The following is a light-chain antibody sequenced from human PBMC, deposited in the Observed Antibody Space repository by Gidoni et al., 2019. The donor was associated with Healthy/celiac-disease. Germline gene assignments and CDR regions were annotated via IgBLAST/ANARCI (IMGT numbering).Light chain of an antibody. Sequence: EIVMPQSPATLSVSPGERATLSCRASQSVSSNLAWYQQKPGQAPRLLIYGASTRATGIPARFSGSGSGKEFTLTISSLQSEDFAVYYCQQYNNWPLTFGGGTKVEIK. CDR2: GAS. J-gene: IGKJ4*01. V-gene: IGKV3-15*01. CDR1: QSVSSN. CDR3: QQYNNWPLT.